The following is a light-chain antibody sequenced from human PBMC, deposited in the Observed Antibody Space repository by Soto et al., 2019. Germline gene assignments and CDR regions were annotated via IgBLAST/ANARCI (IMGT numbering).Light chain of an antibody. CDR3: MQPVQTPWS. CDR2: MAS. J-gene: IGKJ1*01. V-gene: IGKV2-28*01. CDR1: QSLLHSNGFNY. Sequence: EIVVTQSPLSLPVILGESASISCRSSQSLLHSNGFNYLDWYLQRPGQSPQLLIYMASSRASGVPDRFSGSGSGTDFTLTIIRVEAEDVGIYYFMQPVQTPWSFGQGTKVDIK.